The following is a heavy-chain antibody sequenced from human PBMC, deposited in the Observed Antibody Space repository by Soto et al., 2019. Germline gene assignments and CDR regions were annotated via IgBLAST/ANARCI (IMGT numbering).Heavy chain of an antibody. J-gene: IGHJ4*02. CDR2: IYYSGST. CDR1: GGSISSYY. CDR3: AARMTTVTSFDY. Sequence: SETLSLTCTVSGGSISSYYWSWIRQPPGKGLEWIGYIYYSGSTNYNPSLKSRVTISVDTSKNQFSLKLSSVTAADTAVYYCAARMTTVTSFDYWGQGTLVTVS. D-gene: IGHD4-17*01. V-gene: IGHV4-59*01.